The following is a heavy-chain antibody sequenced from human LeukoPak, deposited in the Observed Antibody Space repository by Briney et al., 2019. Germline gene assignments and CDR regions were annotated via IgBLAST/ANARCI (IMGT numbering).Heavy chain of an antibody. CDR2: INSDGSST. CDR1: GFTFSSYW. J-gene: IGHJ5*02. D-gene: IGHD6-19*01. Sequence: PGGSLRLSCAASGFTFSSYWMHWVRQAPGKGLVWVSRINSDGSSTSYADSVKGRFTISRDNAKNTLHLQMNSLRAEDTAVYYCARDHPSVAEGIDPWGQGTLVTVSS. V-gene: IGHV3-74*01. CDR3: ARDHPSVAEGIDP.